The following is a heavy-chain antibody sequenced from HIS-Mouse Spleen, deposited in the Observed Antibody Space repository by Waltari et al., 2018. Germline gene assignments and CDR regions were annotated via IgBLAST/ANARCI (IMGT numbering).Heavy chain of an antibody. CDR1: GGSISSSSYY. D-gene: IGHD3-22*01. CDR2: SYYRGRT. J-gene: IGHJ4*02. CDR3: ARVEGVLSYYDSSGYYYFDY. V-gene: IGHV4-39*07. Sequence: QLQLQESGPGLVKPSETLSLTCTVSGGSISSSSYYWGWIRQPPGKGLDGIGSSYYRGRTYHNPSLKSRVTISVDTSKNQFSLKLSSVTAADTAVYYCARVEGVLSYYDSSGYYYFDYWGQGTLVTVSS.